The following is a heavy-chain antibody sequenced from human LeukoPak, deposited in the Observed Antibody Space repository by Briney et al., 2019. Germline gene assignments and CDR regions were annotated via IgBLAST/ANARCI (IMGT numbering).Heavy chain of an antibody. CDR2: IYYSGST. CDR3: ARLSGYPYYYGMDV. CDR1: GGSISSYY. D-gene: IGHD3-3*01. V-gene: IGHV4-59*01. J-gene: IGHJ6*02. Sequence: PSETLSLTCTVPGGSISSYYWSWIRQPPGKGLEWIGYIYYSGSTNYNPSLKSRVTISVDTSKNQFSLKLSSVTAADTAVYYCARLSGYPYYYGMDVWGQGTTVTVSS.